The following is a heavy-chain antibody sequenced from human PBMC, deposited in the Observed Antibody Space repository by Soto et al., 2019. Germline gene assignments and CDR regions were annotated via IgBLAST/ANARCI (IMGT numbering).Heavy chain of an antibody. CDR1: GGSLNKYY. Sequence: TSETLSLTCSVSGGSLNKYYWSWIRQPAGKGLEWIGRISTSGHVVSKVSLRSRLTMSVDMSNNHFSLKLTSVTAADTAVYYCARDNNDFWSLYPLAFDYWGQGALVTVSS. V-gene: IGHV4-4*07. CDR3: ARDNNDFWSLYPLAFDY. CDR2: ISTSGHV. J-gene: IGHJ4*02. D-gene: IGHD3-3*01.